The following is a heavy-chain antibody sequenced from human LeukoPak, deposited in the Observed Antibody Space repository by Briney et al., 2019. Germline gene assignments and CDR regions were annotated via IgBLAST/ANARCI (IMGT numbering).Heavy chain of an antibody. CDR2: ISSSSSYI. CDR1: GFTFSSYS. CDR3: ARDLDDFDWSNYYYGMDV. V-gene: IGHV3-21*01. Sequence: GGSLRLSCAASGFTFSSYSMNWVRQAPGKGLEWVSSISSSSSYIYYADSVKGRFTISRDNAKNSLYLQMNSLRAEDTAVYYCARDLDDFDWSNYYYGMDVWGQGTTVTVSS. J-gene: IGHJ6*02. D-gene: IGHD3-9*01.